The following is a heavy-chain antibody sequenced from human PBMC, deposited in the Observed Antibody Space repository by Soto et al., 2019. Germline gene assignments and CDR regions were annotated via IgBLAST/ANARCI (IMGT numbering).Heavy chain of an antibody. CDR2: ISGSSRTT. CDR3: ARGPPGYCGSISCSIDY. D-gene: IGHD2-2*01. J-gene: IGHJ4*02. CDR1: GFTFSDYS. V-gene: IGHV3-48*01. Sequence: PGGSLRLSCAASGFTFSDYSMNWVRQAPGKGLEWVSFISGSSRTTYYADSAKGRFTISRDNGENSLYLQMNRLRAEDTAVFYCARGPPGYCGSISCSIDYWGQGTLVTVSS.